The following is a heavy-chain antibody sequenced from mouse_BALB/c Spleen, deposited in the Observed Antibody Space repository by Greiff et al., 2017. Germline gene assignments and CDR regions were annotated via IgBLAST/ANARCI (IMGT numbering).Heavy chain of an antibody. CDR1: GYTFTSYT. Sequence: QVQLKESGAELARPGASVKMSCKASGYTFTSYTMHWVKQRPGQGLEWIGYINPSSGYTNYNQKFKDKATLTADNSSSTAYMQLSKLTSEDSAVYYYARRGPYFDYRGQGTTLTVSA. V-gene: IGHV1-4*01. CDR2: INPSSGYT. J-gene: IGHJ2*01. CDR3: ARRGPYFDY.